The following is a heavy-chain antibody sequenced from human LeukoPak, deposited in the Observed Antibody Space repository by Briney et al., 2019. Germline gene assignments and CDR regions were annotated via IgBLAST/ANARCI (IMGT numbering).Heavy chain of an antibody. CDR2: INHSGST. V-gene: IGHV4-34*01. D-gene: IGHD3-10*01. Sequence: SETLSLTCAVYGGSFSGYYWSWIRQPPGMGLEWIGEINHSGSTNYNPSLKSRVTISVDTSKNQFSLKLSSVTAAGTAVYYCARGQNYYGSGSHDYWGQGTLVTVSS. CDR1: GGSFSGYY. CDR3: ARGQNYYGSGSHDY. J-gene: IGHJ4*02.